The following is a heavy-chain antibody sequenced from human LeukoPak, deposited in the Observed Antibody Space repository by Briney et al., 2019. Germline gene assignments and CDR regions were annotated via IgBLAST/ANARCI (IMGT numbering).Heavy chain of an antibody. Sequence: PGGSLRLSCVASGFTVSSSYMSWVRQAPGKGLEWVSVFYTGGRTFYADSVKGRFTISRDNSKNTLYLQMNSLGAEDTAVYYCARDPSYDDFWSVWGQGPLVTVSS. J-gene: IGHJ4*02. CDR1: GFTVSSSY. D-gene: IGHD3-3*01. CDR3: ARDPSYDDFWSV. CDR2: FYTGGRT. V-gene: IGHV3-66*02.